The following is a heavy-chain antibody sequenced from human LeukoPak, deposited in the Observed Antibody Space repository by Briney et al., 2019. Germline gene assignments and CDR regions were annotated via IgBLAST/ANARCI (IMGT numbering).Heavy chain of an antibody. V-gene: IGHV4-38-2*01. CDR1: GYSISSGYY. J-gene: IGHJ6*04. CDR2: MSHNRGT. CDR3: ASYYASGVSAYNYYGMDV. D-gene: IGHD3-10*01. Sequence: PSETLSLTCAVSGYSISSGYYWGWIRQPPGKGLEWIGSMSHNRGTYYNPSLKSRVTISMDTSKNQFSLRLSSVTAADTAVYCCASYYASGVSAYNYYGMDVWGKGTTVTVSS.